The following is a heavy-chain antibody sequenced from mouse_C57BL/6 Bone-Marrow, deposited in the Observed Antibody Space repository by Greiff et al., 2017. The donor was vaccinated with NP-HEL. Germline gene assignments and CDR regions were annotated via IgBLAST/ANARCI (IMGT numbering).Heavy chain of an antibody. CDR1: GYTFTDYN. V-gene: IGHV1-18*01. CDR2: INPNNGGT. J-gene: IGHJ1*03. CDR3: ARRPTTVVEWYFDV. Sequence: EVQLQQSGPELVKPGASVKIPCKASGYTFTDYNMDWVKQSHGKSLEWIGDINPNNGGTIYNQKFKGKATLTVDKSSSTAYMELRSLTSEDTAVYYCARRPTTVVEWYFDVWGTGTTVTVSS. D-gene: IGHD1-1*01.